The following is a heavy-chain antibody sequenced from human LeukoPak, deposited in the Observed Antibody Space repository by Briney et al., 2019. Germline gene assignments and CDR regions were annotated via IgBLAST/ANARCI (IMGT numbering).Heavy chain of an antibody. CDR3: AIDLRIGYYDSSFPDY. CDR2: IWYDGSKK. CDR1: GLTFSRNG. D-gene: IGHD3-22*01. J-gene: IGHJ4*02. V-gene: IGHV3-33*01. Sequence: GGSLRLSCAASGLTFSRNGMHWVRQGPGKGLEWVAVIWYDGSKKYYADSVKGRFTISRDNSKNTLYLQMNSLRAEDTAVYYCAIDLRIGYYDSSFPDYWGQGTLVTVSS.